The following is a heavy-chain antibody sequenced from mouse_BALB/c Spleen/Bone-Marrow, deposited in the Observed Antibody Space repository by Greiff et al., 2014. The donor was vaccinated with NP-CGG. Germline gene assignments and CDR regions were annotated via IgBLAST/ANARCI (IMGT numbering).Heavy chain of an antibody. CDR1: GYTFTSYW. J-gene: IGHJ2*01. D-gene: IGHD1-1*01. CDR2: IYPSDSYT. V-gene: IGHV1-69*02. CDR3: TRAGATVPFDY. Sequence: QVQLQQSGAELVRPGASVKLSCKASGYTFTSYWINWVKQRPGQSLEWIGNIYPSDSYTNYNQKFKDKATLTVDKSSSTAYMQLSSPTSEDPAVYYCTRAGATVPFDYWGQGTTLTVSS.